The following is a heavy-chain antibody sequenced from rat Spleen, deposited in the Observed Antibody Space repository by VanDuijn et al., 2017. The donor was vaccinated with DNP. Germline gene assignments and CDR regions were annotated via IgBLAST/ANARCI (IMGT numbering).Heavy chain of an antibody. Sequence: QVQLKESGPGLVQPSQTLSLTCTVSGLLLTSNGLSWIRQPPGKGLEWMGVIWSDGGTDYSSAVKSRLSISRDTSKSQVFLKMDSLQTEDTAMYFCARVGIPITPVPYYFDYWGQGVMVTVSS. D-gene: IGHD2-6*01. V-gene: IGHV2-47*01. CDR3: ARVGIPITPVPYYFDY. J-gene: IGHJ2*01. CDR1: GLLLTSNG. CDR2: IWSDGGT.